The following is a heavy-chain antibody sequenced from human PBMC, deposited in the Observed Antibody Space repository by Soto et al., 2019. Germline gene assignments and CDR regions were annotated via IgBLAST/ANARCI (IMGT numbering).Heavy chain of an antibody. CDR3: ARAPAAPGGFYP. CDR1: GGSISSGDYY. Sequence: SETLSLTCTVSGGSISSGDYYWSWIRQPPGKGLEWIGYIYYSGSTYYNPSLKSRVTISVDTSKNQFSLKLSSVTAADTAVYYCARAPAAPGGFYPWGQGTLVTVSS. D-gene: IGHD2-2*01. J-gene: IGHJ5*02. V-gene: IGHV4-30-4*01. CDR2: IYYSGST.